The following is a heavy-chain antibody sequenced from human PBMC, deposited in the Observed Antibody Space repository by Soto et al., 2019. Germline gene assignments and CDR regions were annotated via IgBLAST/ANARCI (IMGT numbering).Heavy chain of an antibody. CDR3: ARRHSSSWPGGWFDP. Sequence: KPSETLCLTCTASGGSISSGGYYWSWIRQHPGKGLEWIGYIYYSGSTYYNPSLKSRVTISVDTSKNQFSLKLSSVTAADTAVYYCARRHSSSWPGGWFDPWGQGTLVTVSS. CDR2: IYYSGST. J-gene: IGHJ5*02. D-gene: IGHD6-13*01. V-gene: IGHV4-31*03. CDR1: GGSISSGGYY.